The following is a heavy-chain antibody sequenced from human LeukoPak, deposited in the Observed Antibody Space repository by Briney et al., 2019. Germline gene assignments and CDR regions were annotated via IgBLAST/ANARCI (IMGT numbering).Heavy chain of an antibody. J-gene: IGHJ4*02. CDR2: IYPGDSDT. CDR3: ARPRVTIPTRAYFDY. D-gene: IGHD2-15*01. Sequence: GESLKISCKGSGYSFTSYWIGWVRQMPGKGLEWMGIIYPGDSDTRYSPSFQGQVTISADKSISTAYLQWSSLKASDTAMYYCARPRVTIPTRAYFDYWGQGTLVTVSS. CDR1: GYSFTSYW. V-gene: IGHV5-51*01.